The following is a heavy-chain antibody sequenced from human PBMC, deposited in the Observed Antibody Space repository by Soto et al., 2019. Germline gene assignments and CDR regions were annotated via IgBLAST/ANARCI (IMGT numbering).Heavy chain of an antibody. V-gene: IGHV1-18*01. Sequence: ASVKVSCKASGYTFTSYGISWVRQAPGQGLEWMGWISAYNGNTNYAQKLQGRVTMTTDTSTSTAYMELRSLRSDDTAVYYCARERRGLLWFGELLYRVRWDYYGMDVWGQGTTVTVSS. CDR1: GYTFTSYG. CDR2: ISAYNGNT. D-gene: IGHD3-10*01. CDR3: ARERRGLLWFGELLYRVRWDYYGMDV. J-gene: IGHJ6*02.